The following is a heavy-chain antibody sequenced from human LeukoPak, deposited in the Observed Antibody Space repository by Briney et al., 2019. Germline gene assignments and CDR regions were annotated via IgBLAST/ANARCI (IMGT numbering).Heavy chain of an antibody. CDR1: GYTFTSYY. D-gene: IGHD5-24*01. Sequence: ASVKVSCKASGYTFTSYYLHWVRQAPGQGLEWMGIINPSGGNTNYAQKFQDRVTMTRDTSTSTVYMQLSSLRSEDTAVYYCARDEMDSLDNWGQGTLVTVSS. J-gene: IGHJ4*02. V-gene: IGHV1-46*01. CDR2: INPSGGNT. CDR3: ARDEMDSLDN.